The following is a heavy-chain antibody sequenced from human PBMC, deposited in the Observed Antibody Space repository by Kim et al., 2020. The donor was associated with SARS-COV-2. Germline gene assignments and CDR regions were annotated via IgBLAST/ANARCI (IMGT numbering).Heavy chain of an antibody. J-gene: IGHJ4*02. Sequence: SVNYSADTGKGRFTNSRDHAKDALYLQMHSLRAEDTAVYYCARDPDLLDYWGQGTLVTVSS. CDR3: ARDPDLLDY. CDR2: SVN. V-gene: IGHV3-7*03.